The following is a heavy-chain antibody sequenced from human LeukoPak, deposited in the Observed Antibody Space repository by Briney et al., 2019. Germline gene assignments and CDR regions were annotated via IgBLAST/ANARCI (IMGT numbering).Heavy chain of an antibody. Sequence: GGSLRLSCAASGFIFSHYGMHWLRQAPGKGLEWVAVIWHDGSSKYYADSVKGRFTISRDNSENTVYLQMNSLRAEDTAVYYCAKDAQRGFDYSNSLEYWGQGDLVTVSS. J-gene: IGHJ4*02. V-gene: IGHV3-33*06. D-gene: IGHD4-11*01. CDR3: AKDAQRGFDYSNSLEY. CDR2: IWHDGSSK. CDR1: GFIFSHYG.